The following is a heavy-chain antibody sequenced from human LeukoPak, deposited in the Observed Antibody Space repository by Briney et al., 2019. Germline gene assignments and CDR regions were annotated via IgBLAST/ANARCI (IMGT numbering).Heavy chain of an antibody. CDR3: AREYSCVFDY. CDR1: GFTFSSHE. Sequence: GGSLRLSCAASGFTFSSHEMNWVRQAPGKGLEWVSYICSGGTTISYADSVKGRFTISRDNAMNSLYLRMNSLRAEDTAFYYCAREYSCVFDYWGQGTLVTVSS. D-gene: IGHD4-11*01. CDR2: ICSGGTTI. V-gene: IGHV3-48*03. J-gene: IGHJ4*02.